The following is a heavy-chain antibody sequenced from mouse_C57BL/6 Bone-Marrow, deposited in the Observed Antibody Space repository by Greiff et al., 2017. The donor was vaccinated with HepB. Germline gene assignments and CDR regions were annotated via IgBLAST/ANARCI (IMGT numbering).Heavy chain of an antibody. D-gene: IGHD1-1*01. J-gene: IGHJ2*01. CDR1: GYTFTSYW. CDR2: IHPNSGST. CDR3: ARGDFVITTVVATDFDY. V-gene: IGHV1-64*01. Sequence: QVQLQQPGAELVKPGASVKLSCKASGYTFTSYWMHWVKQRPGQGLEWIGMIHPNSGSTNYKEKFKSKATLTVDTSSSTAYMQLSSLTSEDSAVYYCARGDFVITTVVATDFDYWGQGNTLTVSA.